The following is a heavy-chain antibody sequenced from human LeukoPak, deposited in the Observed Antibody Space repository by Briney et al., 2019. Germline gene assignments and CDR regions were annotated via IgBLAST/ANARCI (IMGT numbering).Heavy chain of an antibody. CDR3: AREGWELL. J-gene: IGHJ4*02. CDR2: INPNSGGT. V-gene: IGHV1-2*02. Sequence: ASVKVSCKASGYTFTSYDINWVRQATGQGLEWMGWINPNSGGTNYAQKFQGRVTMTRDTSISTAYMELSRLRSDDTAVYYCAREGWELLWGQGTLVTVSS. D-gene: IGHD1-26*01. CDR1: GYTFTSYD.